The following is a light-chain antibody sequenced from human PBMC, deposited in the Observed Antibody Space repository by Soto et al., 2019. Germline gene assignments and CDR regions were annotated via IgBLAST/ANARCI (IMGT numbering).Light chain of an antibody. V-gene: IGLV2-14*03. Sequence: QSALTQPASVSGSPGQSITISCTGTSSDIGASDYVSWYQQHPDKAPKLIIYNVNYRPSGISSRFSGSTSGNTASLTISGLQAEDDAYYFCSSYTLFGGGTKLTVL. J-gene: IGLJ2*01. CDR2: NVN. CDR1: SSDIGASDY. CDR3: SSYTL.